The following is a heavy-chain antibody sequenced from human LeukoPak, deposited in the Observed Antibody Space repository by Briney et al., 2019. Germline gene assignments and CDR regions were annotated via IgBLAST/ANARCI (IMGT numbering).Heavy chain of an antibody. D-gene: IGHD1-26*01. Sequence: GGSLRLSCVVSGVMFNTFGMHWVRQAPGKGLEWVAFIRYDGSSSFYADSVKGRFTISRDDSKDTVYVQMNSLRVEDTAIYYCARIIIGATGVDYWGQGAPVTVSS. CDR3: ARIIIGATGVDY. J-gene: IGHJ4*02. V-gene: IGHV3-30*02. CDR2: IRYDGSSS. CDR1: GVMFNTFG.